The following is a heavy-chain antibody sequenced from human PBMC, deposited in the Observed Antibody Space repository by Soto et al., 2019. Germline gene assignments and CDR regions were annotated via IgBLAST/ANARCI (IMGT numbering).Heavy chain of an antibody. D-gene: IGHD1-26*01. CDR2: ISGSGGTT. J-gene: IGHJ4*02. Sequence: EVQLLESGGGLVQPGGSLRLSCAASGVTFNTYAMSWVRQAPGKGLEWVSSISGSGGTTYYADSVKGRFTISRVNYMNTLFLQMKSLRAEDTAVYYCAEDGDSACRPCAYWGQGTLVTVSS. V-gene: IGHV3-23*01. CDR1: GVTFNTYA. CDR3: AEDGDSACRPCAY.